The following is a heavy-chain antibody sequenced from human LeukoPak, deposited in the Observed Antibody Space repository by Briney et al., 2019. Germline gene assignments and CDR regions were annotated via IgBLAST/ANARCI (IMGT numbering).Heavy chain of an antibody. D-gene: IGHD1-14*01. CDR3: AAERYDGPCCWFDP. Sequence: TSVKVSCKTSGFTFRTSAIQWVRQARGQRLEWIGWTVVGRGETKYAQDLQGRVTITTDMSTSTAYLELSGLRSEDTAVYYCAAERYDGPCCWFDPWGQETLVTVSS. CDR2: TVVGRGET. J-gene: IGHJ5*02. CDR1: GFTFRTSA. V-gene: IGHV1-58*02.